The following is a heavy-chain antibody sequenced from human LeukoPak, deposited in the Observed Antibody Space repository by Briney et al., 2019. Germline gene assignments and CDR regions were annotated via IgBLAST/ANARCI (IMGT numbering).Heavy chain of an antibody. J-gene: IGHJ4*02. Sequence: GGSLRLSCAASGLTFSSYSMNWVRQAPGKGLEWVSYISSSSSIIYYADSVKGRSTISRDNAKNSLYLQMNSLRPEDTAVYYCARDPGRGLLESEGFDYWGQGTLVTVSS. D-gene: IGHD2-15*01. CDR1: GLTFSSYS. CDR3: ARDPGRGLLESEGFDY. CDR2: ISSSSSII. V-gene: IGHV3-48*01.